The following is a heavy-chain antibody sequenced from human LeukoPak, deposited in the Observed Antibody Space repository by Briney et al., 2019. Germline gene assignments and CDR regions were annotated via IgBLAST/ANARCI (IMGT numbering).Heavy chain of an antibody. CDR2: IHSSGST. J-gene: IGHJ4*02. D-gene: IGHD4-17*01. CDR1: GGSISSGSYY. CDR3: ARAETVPHFDF. V-gene: IGHV4-61*02. Sequence: PSQTLSLTCTVSGGSISSGSYYWSWIRQPAGKGLEWIGRIHSSGSTSYNPSLQSRITMSIDTSKNQFSLKLRSVTVVDTAIYFCARAETVPHFDFWGQGALVTVSS.